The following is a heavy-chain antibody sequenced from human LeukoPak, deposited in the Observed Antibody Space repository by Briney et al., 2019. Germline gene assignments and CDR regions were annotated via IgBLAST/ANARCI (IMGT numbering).Heavy chain of an antibody. J-gene: IGHJ4*02. D-gene: IGHD1-26*01. V-gene: IGHV1-18*01. CDR2: ISAYNGNT. Sequence: ASVKVSCKASGYTFTSYGISWVRQAPGQGLEWMGWISAYNGNTNYAQKLQGRVTMTTDTSTSTAYMELRSLRSDDTAVYYCARTRGGYYETGFDYWGQGTLVTVSS. CDR3: ARTRGGYYETGFDY. CDR1: GYTFTSYG.